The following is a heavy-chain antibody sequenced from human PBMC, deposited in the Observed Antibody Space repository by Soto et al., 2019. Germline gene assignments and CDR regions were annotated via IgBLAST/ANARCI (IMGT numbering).Heavy chain of an antibody. CDR3: AKSGYDLIAHGYYFDY. D-gene: IGHD5-12*01. V-gene: IGHV3-23*01. CDR2: ISGSGGST. CDR1: GFTFSSYA. J-gene: IGHJ4*02. Sequence: EVQLLESGGGLVQPGGSLRLSCAASGFTFSSYAMSWVRQAPGKGLELVSAISGSGGSTYYADSVKGRFTISRDNSKNTLYLQMNSLRAEDTAVYYCAKSGYDLIAHGYYFDYWGQGTLVTVSS.